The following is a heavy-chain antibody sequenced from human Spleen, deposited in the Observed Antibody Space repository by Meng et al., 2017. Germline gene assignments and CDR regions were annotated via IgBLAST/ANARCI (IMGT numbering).Heavy chain of an antibody. CDR1: GGSFSDYY. D-gene: IGHD4-11*01. Sequence: QVQLQQWGAGLLKPSETLSLTCVVSGGSFSDYYWSWTRQPPGKGLEWIGEINHRGNTNYNSFLESRVTISVDTSQNSLSLKLSSVTAADSAVYYCARGPTTVAHDFDYWGRGTLVTVSS. CDR3: ARGPTTVAHDFDY. J-gene: IGHJ4*02. CDR2: INHRGNT. V-gene: IGHV4-34*01.